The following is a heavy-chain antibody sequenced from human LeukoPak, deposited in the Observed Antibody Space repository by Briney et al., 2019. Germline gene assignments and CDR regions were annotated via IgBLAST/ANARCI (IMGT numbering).Heavy chain of an antibody. D-gene: IGHD1-1*01. CDR1: GYTFTNYW. Sequence: GESLKISCKGSGYTFTNYWIGWVRQMPGKGLEWMGIIYPGDSDTTYSPSFQGQVTISADKSLSTSFLHWSSLKASDTAMYYCARWDFISTSGNFDYWGQGTLVTVSS. CDR2: IYPGDSDT. V-gene: IGHV5-51*01. CDR3: ARWDFISTSGNFDY. J-gene: IGHJ4*02.